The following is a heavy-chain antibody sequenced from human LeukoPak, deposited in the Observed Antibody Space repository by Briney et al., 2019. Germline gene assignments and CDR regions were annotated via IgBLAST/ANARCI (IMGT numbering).Heavy chain of an antibody. CDR3: AKCGGGSTNCYGAFDI. J-gene: IGHJ3*02. CDR2: ISGSGGST. CDR1: GFTFSSYA. Sequence: PGGSLRLSCAASGFTFSSYAMSWVRQAPGKGLEWVSAISGSGGSTYYADSVKGRFTISRDNSKNTVYLQMNSLRAEDTAVYYCAKCGGGSTNCYGAFDIWGQGTRVTVSS. D-gene: IGHD2-2*01. V-gene: IGHV3-23*01.